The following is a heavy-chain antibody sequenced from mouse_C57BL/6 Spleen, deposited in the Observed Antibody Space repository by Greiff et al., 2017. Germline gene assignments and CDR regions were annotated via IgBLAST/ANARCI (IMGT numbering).Heavy chain of an antibody. CDR3: ASYSKGY. V-gene: IGHV1-7*01. J-gene: IGHJ2*01. CDR2: INPSSGYT. D-gene: IGHD2-5*01. CDR1: GYTFTSYW. Sequence: VQLQQSGAELAKPGASVKLSCKASGYTFTSYWMHWVKQRPGQGLEWIGYINPSSGYTKYNQKFKDKATLTAAKSSSTAYMQLSSLTYEDAAVYYCASYSKGYWGQGTTLTVSS.